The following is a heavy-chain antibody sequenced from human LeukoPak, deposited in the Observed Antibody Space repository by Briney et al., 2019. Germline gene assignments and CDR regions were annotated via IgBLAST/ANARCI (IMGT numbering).Heavy chain of an antibody. CDR3: ARESISSWSSYYGMDV. CDR2: ISSSSSYI. V-gene: IGHV3-21*01. D-gene: IGHD6-13*01. CDR1: GFTFSSHS. Sequence: GGSLRLSCAASGFTFSSHSMNWVRQAPGKGLEWVSSISSSSSYIYYADSVKGRFTISRDNAKNSLYLQMNSLRAEDTAVYYCARESISSWSSYYGMDVWGQGTTVTVSS. J-gene: IGHJ6*02.